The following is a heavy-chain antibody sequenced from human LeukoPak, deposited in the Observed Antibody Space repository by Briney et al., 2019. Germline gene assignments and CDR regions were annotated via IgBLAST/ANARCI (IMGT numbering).Heavy chain of an antibody. V-gene: IGHV3-74*01. CDR3: ARDVGDRITGTHFDP. Sequence: GGSLRLSCAASGFTFSSYWMHWVRQAPGKGLVWVSRINSDGSSTSYADSVKGRFTISRDNAKNSLYLQMNSLRAEDTAVYYCARDVGDRITGTHFDPWGQGTLVTVSS. CDR1: GFTFSSYW. J-gene: IGHJ5*02. D-gene: IGHD1-7*01. CDR2: INSDGSST.